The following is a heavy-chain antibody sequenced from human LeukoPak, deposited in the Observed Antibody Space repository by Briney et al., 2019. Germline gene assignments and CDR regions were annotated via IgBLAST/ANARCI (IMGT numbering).Heavy chain of an antibody. V-gene: IGHV1-2*02. CDR2: INPSSGGT. Sequence: ASVKVSCKASGYTFTGYYMHWVRQAPGQGLEWMGWINPSSGGTNYAQKFQGRVTMTRDTSISTAYMELSRLRSDDTAVYYCARGYSSSWIYVVNAFDIWGQGTMVTVPS. CDR1: GYTFTGYY. J-gene: IGHJ3*02. D-gene: IGHD6-13*01. CDR3: ARGYSSSWIYVVNAFDI.